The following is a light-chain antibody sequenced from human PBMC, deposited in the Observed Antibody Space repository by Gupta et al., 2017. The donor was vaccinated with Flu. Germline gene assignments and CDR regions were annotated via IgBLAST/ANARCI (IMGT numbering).Light chain of an antibody. CDR1: QSISSY. CDR3: QQSYSTPRT. Sequence: IQMTQSPSSLSASAGDRVTITCRASQSISSYLNWYQQKPGKAPKLLIYAASSLQSGVPSRFSGSGSGTEFTLTISSLQPEDFATYYCQQSYSTPRTFGQGTKVEIK. CDR2: AAS. J-gene: IGKJ1*01. V-gene: IGKV1-39*01.